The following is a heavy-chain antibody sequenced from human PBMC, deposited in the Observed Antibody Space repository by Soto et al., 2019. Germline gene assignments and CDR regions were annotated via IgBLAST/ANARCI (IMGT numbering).Heavy chain of an antibody. CDR3: ARCYCSVGSCFTCWHFDL. CDR2: ISIEKGDT. J-gene: IGHJ2*01. Sequence: QVQVVQSGAEVKKPGASVKVACKASGYSFDTFGMSWVRQAPGQGLEWMGWISIEKGDTNSAQKFQDRVTMTTDTSTSTASMALRSLTSDDTAVYYCARCYCSVGSCFTCWHFDLWGRGTLVTVSS. V-gene: IGHV1-18*01. CDR1: GYSFDTFG. D-gene: IGHD2-15*01.